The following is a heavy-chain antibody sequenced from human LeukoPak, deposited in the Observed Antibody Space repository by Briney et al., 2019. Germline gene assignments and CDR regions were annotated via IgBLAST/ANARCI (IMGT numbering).Heavy chain of an antibody. CDR2: TYYRSKWYN. D-gene: IGHD6-13*01. V-gene: IGHV6-1*01. CDR3: ARDLPDKYSSRKENWFDP. CDR1: GDSVSSNSAA. Sequence: SQTLSLTCAISGDSVSSNSAAWNWIRQSPSRGLEWLGRTYYRSKWYNDYAVSVKSRITINPDTSKNQFSLQLNSVTPEDTAVYYCARDLPDKYSSRKENWFDPWGQGTLVTVSS. J-gene: IGHJ5*02.